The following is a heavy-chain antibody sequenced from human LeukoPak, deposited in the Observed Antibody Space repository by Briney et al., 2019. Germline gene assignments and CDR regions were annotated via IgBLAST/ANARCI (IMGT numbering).Heavy chain of an antibody. D-gene: IGHD5-12*01. CDR1: GGSFSGYY. V-gene: IGHV4-34*01. CDR3: ASLRWLRLGWFDP. Sequence: SETLSLTCAVYGGSFSGYYWSWIRQPPGEGLEWIGEINHSGSTNYNPSLKSRVTISVDTSKNQFSLKLSSVTAADTAVYYCASLRWLRLGWFDPWGQGTLVTVSS. J-gene: IGHJ5*02. CDR2: INHSGST.